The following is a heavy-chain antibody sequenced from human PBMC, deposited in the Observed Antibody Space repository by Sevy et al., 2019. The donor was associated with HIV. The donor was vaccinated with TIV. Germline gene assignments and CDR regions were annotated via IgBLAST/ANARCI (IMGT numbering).Heavy chain of an antibody. V-gene: IGHV4-4*07. D-gene: IGHD3-10*01. Sequence: SETLSLTCTVSGGSISSYYWSWIRQPAGKGLEWIGRIYTSGSTNYNPSLKSRVTMSVDTSKNQFFRKLSSVTAADTAVYYCARDYAGPFGELLFYFDYWGQGTLVTVSS. CDR1: GGSISSYY. CDR3: ARDYAGPFGELLFYFDY. CDR2: IYTSGST. J-gene: IGHJ4*02.